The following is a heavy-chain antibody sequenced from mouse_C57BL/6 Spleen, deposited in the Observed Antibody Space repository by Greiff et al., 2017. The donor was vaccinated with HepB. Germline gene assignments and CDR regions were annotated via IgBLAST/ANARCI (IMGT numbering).Heavy chain of an antibody. V-gene: IGHV1-59*01. CDR3: ARVGITGYFDH. J-gene: IGHJ2*01. CDR2: IDPSDSYT. CDR1: GYTFTSYW. Sequence: VQLQQPGAELVRPGTSVKLSCKASGYTFTSYWMHWVKQRPGQGLEWIGVIDPSDSYTNYNQKFKGKATLTVDTSSSTASMQLSSLTSEDSAVYYCARVGITGYFDHWGQGTTLTVS. D-gene: IGHD4-1*01.